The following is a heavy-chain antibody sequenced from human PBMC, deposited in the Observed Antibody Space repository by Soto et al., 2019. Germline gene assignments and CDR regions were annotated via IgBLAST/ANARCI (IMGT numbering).Heavy chain of an antibody. CDR3: ARHGREYSSSWYSPTNWFDP. J-gene: IGHJ5*02. CDR2: IYYSGST. CDR1: GGSISSSSYY. D-gene: IGHD6-13*01. Sequence: PSETLSLTCTVSGGSISSSSYYWGWIRQPPGKGLEWIGSIYYSGSTYYNPSLKSRVTISVDTSKNQFSLKLSSVTAADTAVYYCARHGREYSSSWYSPTNWFDPWGQGTLVTVSS. V-gene: IGHV4-39*01.